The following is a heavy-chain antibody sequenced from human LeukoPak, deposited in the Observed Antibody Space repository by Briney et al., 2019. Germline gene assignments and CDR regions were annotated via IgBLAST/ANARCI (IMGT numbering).Heavy chain of an antibody. V-gene: IGHV3-11*01. J-gene: IGHJ4*02. D-gene: IGHD6-19*01. Sequence: GGSLRLSCAASGFTFSDYYMSWIRQAPGKGLEWVSYVSSSGNSIYYADSVKGRFTISRDNAKNSLYLQMNSLRAEETAVYYWARERRAVTGGFDYWGQGTLVTVSS. CDR2: VSSSGNSI. CDR1: GFTFSDYY. CDR3: ARERRAVTGGFDY.